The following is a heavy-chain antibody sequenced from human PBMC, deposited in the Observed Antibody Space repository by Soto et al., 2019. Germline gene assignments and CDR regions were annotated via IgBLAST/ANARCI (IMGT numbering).Heavy chain of an antibody. CDR1: GFTISGKKY. CDR3: ATWHEREHAYDV. J-gene: IGHJ3*01. Sequence: DVQLVESGGGWIQPGESLRLSCVAFGFTISGKKYVAWVRQAPGKGLEWVSALYDVDGSFYADSVKGRFTTSSDSSKTTVYLQMNDMRPDYTAGYYCATWHEREHAYDVWGQGTTVTVSS. CDR2: LYDVDGS. D-gene: IGHD1-1*01. V-gene: IGHV3-53*01.